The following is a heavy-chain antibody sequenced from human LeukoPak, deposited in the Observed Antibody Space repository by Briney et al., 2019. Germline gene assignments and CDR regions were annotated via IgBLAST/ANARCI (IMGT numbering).Heavy chain of an antibody. V-gene: IGHV4-39*07. CDR3: ASLLLQQLVPGWFDP. D-gene: IGHD6-13*01. CDR2: VYYSGST. J-gene: IGHJ5*02. CDR1: GGSISSSSYY. Sequence: SETLSLTCTVFGGSISSSSYYWGWIRQPPGKGLEWIGSVYYSGSTYYNPSLKSRVTISVDTSKNQFSLKLSSVTAADTAVYYCASLLLQQLVPGWFDPWGQGTLVTVSS.